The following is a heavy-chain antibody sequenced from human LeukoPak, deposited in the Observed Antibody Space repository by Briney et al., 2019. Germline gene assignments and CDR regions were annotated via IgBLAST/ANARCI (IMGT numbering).Heavy chain of an antibody. D-gene: IGHD3-10*01. CDR3: ARLLTDYYGSGSYFDY. J-gene: IGHJ4*02. Sequence: GESLQISCKGSGYDFTFYWVAWVRQMPGKGLEWMGIIYPGDSDTRYSPSFQGQVTISADKSISTAYLQWSSLKASDTAMYYCARLLTDYYGSGSYFDYWGQGTLVTVSS. V-gene: IGHV5-51*01. CDR1: GYDFTFYW. CDR2: IYPGDSDT.